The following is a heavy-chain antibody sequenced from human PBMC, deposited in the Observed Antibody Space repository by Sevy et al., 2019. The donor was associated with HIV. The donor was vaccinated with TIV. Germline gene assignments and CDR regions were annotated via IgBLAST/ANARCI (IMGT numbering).Heavy chain of an antibody. CDR2: INPNSGGT. CDR3: XRELLLECSSTSCYTVSDYYYGMDV. V-gene: IGHV1-2*02. D-gene: IGHD2-2*02. J-gene: IGHJ6*02. Sequence: ASVKVSCKASGYTFTGYYMHWVRQAPGQGLEWMGWINPNSGGTNYAQKFQGRVTMTRDTSISTAYMELSRLRSNDPXXXXXXRELLLECSSTSCYTVSDYYYGMDVWGQGTTVTVSS. CDR1: GYTFTGYY.